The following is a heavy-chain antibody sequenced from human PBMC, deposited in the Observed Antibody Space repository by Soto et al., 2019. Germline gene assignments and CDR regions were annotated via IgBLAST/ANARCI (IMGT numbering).Heavy chain of an antibody. J-gene: IGHJ4*02. CDR1: GFTFSSYA. CDR2: ISYDGSNK. CDR3: ARADYYDSSGHFAY. V-gene: IGHV3-30-3*01. Sequence: QVQLVESGGGVVQPGRSLRLSCAASGFTFSSYAMHWVRQAPGKGLEWVAVISYDGSNKYYADSVKGRFTISRDNSKNTLYLQMNSLRAEDTAVYYCARADYYDSSGHFAYWGQGTLVTVSS. D-gene: IGHD3-22*01.